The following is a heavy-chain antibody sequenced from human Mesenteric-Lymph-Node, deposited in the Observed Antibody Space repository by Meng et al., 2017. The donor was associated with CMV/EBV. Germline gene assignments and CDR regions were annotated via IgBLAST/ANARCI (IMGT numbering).Heavy chain of an antibody. CDR2: IYYGGNT. CDR1: DDSIGKSSTY. D-gene: IGHD6-13*01. Sequence: DDSIGKSSTYVGWVRRPPGKGLEYIGSIYYGGNTYYNPSLKSRVTISVDTSKNQFFLKLSSVTAADTAVYYCARPHRGISAGSRFDPWGQGTLVTVSS. V-gene: IGHV4-39*01. CDR3: ARPHRGISAGSRFDP. J-gene: IGHJ5*02.